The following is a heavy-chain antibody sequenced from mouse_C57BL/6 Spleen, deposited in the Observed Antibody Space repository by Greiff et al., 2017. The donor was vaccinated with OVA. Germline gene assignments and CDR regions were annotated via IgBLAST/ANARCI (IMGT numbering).Heavy chain of an antibody. Sequence: QVQLKQSGPELVKPGASVKISCKASGYAFSSSWMNWVKQRPGKGLEWIGRLYPGDGDTNYNGKFKGQATLTADKSSSPAYMQLSSLTSDDSAVYFCARYYDGFFAYWGQGTLVTVSA. J-gene: IGHJ3*01. V-gene: IGHV1-82*01. CDR3: ARYYDGFFAY. CDR2: LYPGDGDT. CDR1: GYAFSSSW. D-gene: IGHD1-1*01.